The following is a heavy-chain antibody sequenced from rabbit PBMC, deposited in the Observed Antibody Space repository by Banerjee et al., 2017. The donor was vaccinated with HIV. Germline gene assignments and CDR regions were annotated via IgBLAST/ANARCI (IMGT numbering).Heavy chain of an antibody. CDR3: ARDLAGVIGWNFGL. CDR1: GFDFSYSAV. CDR2: INTSSGNT. D-gene: IGHD4-1*01. J-gene: IGHJ4*01. Sequence: QEQLEESGGDLVKPEGSLTLTCTASGFDFSYSAVCWVRQAPGKGLEWIACINTSSGNTVYASWAKGRFTISKTSSTTVTLQMTSLTAADTATYFCARDLAGVIGWNFGLWGPGTLVTVS. V-gene: IGHV1S45*01.